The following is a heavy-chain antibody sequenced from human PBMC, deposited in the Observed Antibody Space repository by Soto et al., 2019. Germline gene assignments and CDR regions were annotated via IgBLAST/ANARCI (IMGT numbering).Heavy chain of an antibody. CDR2: IYWDDDK. V-gene: IGHV2-5*02. Sequence: QITLKESGPTLVKPTQTLTLTCTFSGFSLSSSGVGVGWIRQPPGKALEWLAFIYWDDDKRYSPSLKSTLNITKDTSKNQVVLTLTYMDPVDTATSYCAHIGRDFWSGYIGCSDPWGPGTQVTVSS. CDR3: AHIGRDFWSGYIGCSDP. CDR1: GFSLSSSGVG. D-gene: IGHD3-3*01. J-gene: IGHJ5*02.